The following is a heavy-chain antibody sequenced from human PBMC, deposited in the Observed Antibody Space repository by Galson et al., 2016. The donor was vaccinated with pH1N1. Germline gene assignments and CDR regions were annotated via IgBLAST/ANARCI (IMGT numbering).Heavy chain of an antibody. CDR3: AREDWSYGDTYYNGMDV. J-gene: IGHJ6*02. V-gene: IGHV3-30*03. CDR1: GFNFDTFA. CDR2: ISYNGHDE. D-gene: IGHD1-26*01. Sequence: SLRLSCAASGFNFDTFAMHWVRRTPGKGLEWVAFISYNGHDESYADSLKGRFTVSRDTSKTRLYLHMNSLRPDDTGLYYCAREDWSYGDTYYNGMDVWGQGTTVTVSS.